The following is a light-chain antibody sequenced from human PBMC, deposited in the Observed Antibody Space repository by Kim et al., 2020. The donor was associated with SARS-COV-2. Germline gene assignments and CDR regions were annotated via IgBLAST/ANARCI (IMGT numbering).Light chain of an antibody. J-gene: IGLJ2*01. CDR1: SLRSYY. V-gene: IGLV3-19*01. CDR2: GKN. CDR3: NSRDSSGNFVV. Sequence: ALGQTVRITCQRDSLRSYYATWYQQKQGQAPVLVIYGKNNRPSGIPDRFSGSSSGNTASLTITGAQAEDEADYYCNSRDSSGNFVVFGGGTQLTVL.